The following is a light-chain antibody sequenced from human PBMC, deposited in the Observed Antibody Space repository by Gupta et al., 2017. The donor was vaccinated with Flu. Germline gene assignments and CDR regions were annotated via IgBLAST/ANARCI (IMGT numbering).Light chain of an antibody. Sequence: QSALTQPPSVSGSPRQSVTISCTGTTNDIAAYNRVSWYQQAPGTAPKLMIYEVTNRPSGVPDRFSGSKSGNTASLTISGLQAEDEGDYYCTSYTSANTLVFGGGTNLTLL. CDR2: EVT. CDR1: TNDIAAYNR. CDR3: TSYTSANTLV. J-gene: IGLJ2*01. V-gene: IGLV2-18*02.